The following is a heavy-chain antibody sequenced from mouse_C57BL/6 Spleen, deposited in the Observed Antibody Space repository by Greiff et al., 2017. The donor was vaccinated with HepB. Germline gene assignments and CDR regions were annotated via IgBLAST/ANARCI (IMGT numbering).Heavy chain of an antibody. Sequence: VQLQQSGTELVKPGASVKLSCKASGYTFTSYWMHWVKQRPGQGLEWIGNINPSNGGTSYNEKFKSKATLTVDKSSSTAYMQLSSLTSEDSAVYYCARGDYYGSSSFAYWGQGTLVTVSA. D-gene: IGHD1-1*01. J-gene: IGHJ3*01. CDR3: ARGDYYGSSSFAY. V-gene: IGHV1-53*01. CDR2: INPSNGGT. CDR1: GYTFTSYW.